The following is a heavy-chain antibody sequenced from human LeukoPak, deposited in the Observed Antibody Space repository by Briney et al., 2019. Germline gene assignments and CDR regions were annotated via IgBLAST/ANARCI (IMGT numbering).Heavy chain of an antibody. Sequence: GASVNVSCKASGYTFTNYGISWVRQAPGQGLEWMGWISTYNGNTIYAQKLQGRVTLTTDTSTSTAYVELRSLRSDDTAVYYCAREGTSGWHGGDHWGQGTLVTVSS. D-gene: IGHD6-19*01. CDR3: AREGTSGWHGGDH. J-gene: IGHJ4*02. CDR1: GYTFTNYG. V-gene: IGHV1-18*01. CDR2: ISTYNGNT.